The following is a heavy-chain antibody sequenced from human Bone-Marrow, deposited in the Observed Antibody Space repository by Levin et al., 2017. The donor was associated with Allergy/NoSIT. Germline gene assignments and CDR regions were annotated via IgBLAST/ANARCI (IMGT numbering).Heavy chain of an antibody. CDR1: GFTFSSYW. J-gene: IGHJ6*02. CDR3: ARGQQLVRGNYYYGMDV. Sequence: ETLSLTCAASGFTFSSYWMHWVRQAPGKGLVWVSRINSDGSSTSYADSVKGRFTISRDNAKNTLYLQMNSLRAEDTAVYYCARGQQLVRGNYYYGMDVWGQGTTVTVSS. D-gene: IGHD6-13*01. V-gene: IGHV3-74*01. CDR2: INSDGSST.